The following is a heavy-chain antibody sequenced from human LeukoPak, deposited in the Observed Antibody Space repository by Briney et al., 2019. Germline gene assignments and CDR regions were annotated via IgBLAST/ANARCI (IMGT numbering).Heavy chain of an antibody. Sequence: SVNVSFKASGGTFSSYAISWVRQAPGQGLEWMGGIIPIFGTANYAQKFQGRVTMTRDTSTSTVYMELSSLRSEDTAVYYCARDLGPFGSSWGNNDYRGQGTLVTVSS. CDR2: IIPIFGTA. D-gene: IGHD6-6*01. CDR1: GGTFSSYA. J-gene: IGHJ4*02. V-gene: IGHV1-69*05. CDR3: ARDLGPFGSSWGNNDY.